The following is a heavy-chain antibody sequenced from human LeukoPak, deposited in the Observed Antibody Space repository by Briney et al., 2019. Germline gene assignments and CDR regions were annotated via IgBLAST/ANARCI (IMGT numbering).Heavy chain of an antibody. Sequence: SETLSLTCSVSDGSINSYYWNWIRRPPGKGLEWIGYIYYNGNTNYSPSLKSRVTMSVDTSKNLFSLKVSSVTAADTAVYYCARGRSNYYGMDVWGQGATVTVSS. CDR1: DGSINSYY. CDR3: ARGRSNYYGMDV. D-gene: IGHD1-26*01. J-gene: IGHJ6*02. V-gene: IGHV4-59*01. CDR2: IYYNGNT.